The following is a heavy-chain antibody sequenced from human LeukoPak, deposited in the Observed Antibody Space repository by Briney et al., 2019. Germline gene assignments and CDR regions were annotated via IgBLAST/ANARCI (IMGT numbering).Heavy chain of an antibody. V-gene: IGHV3-30*04. CDR3: AKVAFGWEDAFDI. CDR1: GFTFSSYA. CDR2: ISYDGSNK. J-gene: IGHJ3*02. Sequence: PGRSLRLSCAASGFTFSSYAMHWVRQAPGKGLEWVAVISYDGSNKYYADSVKGRFTISRDNSKNTLYLQMNSLRAEDTAVYYCAKVAFGWEDAFDIWGQGTMVTVSS. D-gene: IGHD3-16*01.